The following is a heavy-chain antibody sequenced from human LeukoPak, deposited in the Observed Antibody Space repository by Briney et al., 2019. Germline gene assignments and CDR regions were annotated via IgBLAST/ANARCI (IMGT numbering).Heavy chain of an antibody. CDR3: ARGPPDRADI. D-gene: IGHD3-16*02. Sequence: SGTLSLTCSVSGASISPSYWSWLRQPPGRGLEWIGYIYNSGTTNYNTSLASRVTISLDTSKNQFSLRLSSVSAVDTAVYYCARGPPDRADIWGQGTMVTVSS. J-gene: IGHJ3*02. CDR2: IYNSGTT. V-gene: IGHV4-59*01. CDR1: GASISPSY.